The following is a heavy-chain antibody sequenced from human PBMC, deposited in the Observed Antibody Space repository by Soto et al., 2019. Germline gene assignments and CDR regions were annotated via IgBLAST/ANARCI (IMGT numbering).Heavy chain of an antibody. J-gene: IGHJ4*02. CDR1: GVTFSSYD. V-gene: IGHV3-30*18. D-gene: IGHD3-3*01. CDR2: ISYYGSNK. Sequence: GESLRLSCAASGVTFSSYDMHRVRQAPPRGLEWGAVISYYGSNKYYADSVKGRVTISKDNSKNTLYLHMMTLRVEDTAVYYCAKGRGTLFGVVIGAVDYWGQGTLVTVSS. CDR3: AKGRGTLFGVVIGAVDY.